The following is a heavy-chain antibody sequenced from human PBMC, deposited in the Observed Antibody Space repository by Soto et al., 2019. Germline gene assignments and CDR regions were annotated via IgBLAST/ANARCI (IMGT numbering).Heavy chain of an antibody. CDR3: ARTGGWTGGYNWFDP. D-gene: IGHD6-19*01. J-gene: IGHJ5*02. CDR2: IYSSGST. V-gene: IGHV4-59*01. CDR1: GGSISSYY. Sequence: PSETLSLTCTVSGGSISSYYWRWIRHPPGKGLEWIGYIYSSGSTNYNPSLKSRVTISVDTSKKQFSLKLNSVTVADTAVYYCARTGGWTGGYNWFDPWGQGTLVTVSS.